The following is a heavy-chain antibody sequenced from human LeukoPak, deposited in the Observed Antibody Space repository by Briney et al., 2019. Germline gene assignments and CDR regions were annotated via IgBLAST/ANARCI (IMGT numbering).Heavy chain of an antibody. V-gene: IGHV3-7*01. D-gene: IGHD5-12*01. Sequence: GGSLRLYCAASGFTLSGYWMSWVRQAPGKGLECVARHQADAIETYFVDSVKGRFTISRDNAKNSLYLQMYSLRLDDTAVYYCARGGYSFDYLGQGTLVTVSS. CDR2: QADAIET. J-gene: IGHJ4*02. CDR1: GFTLSGYW. CDR3: ARGGYSFDY.